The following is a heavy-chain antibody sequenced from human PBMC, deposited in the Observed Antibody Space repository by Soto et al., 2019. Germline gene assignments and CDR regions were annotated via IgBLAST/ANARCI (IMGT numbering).Heavy chain of an antibody. CDR2: IFSSDEK. Sequence: SGPTLVNPTEPLTLTCTVSGFSLSNAGMGVSWIRQPPGKALEWLAHIFSSDEKSYRTSLETRLTVSKDTSKSQVVLTMTNMDPLDTATYYCARAVDRAISDIWFDPWGQGTQVTVSS. CDR1: GFSLSNAGMG. V-gene: IGHV2-26*01. D-gene: IGHD5-18*01. CDR3: ARAVDRAISDIWFDP. J-gene: IGHJ5*02.